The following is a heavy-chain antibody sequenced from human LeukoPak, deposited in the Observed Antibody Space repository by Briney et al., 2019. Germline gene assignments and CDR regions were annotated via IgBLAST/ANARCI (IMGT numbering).Heavy chain of an antibody. J-gene: IGHJ4*02. CDR3: ARDHDYGPDY. Sequence: GASVKDTCKASGYTFTDHYLHWLRQAPGRGLEWMGWTKPDSGATNFAQNFQGRVTMTSDTSINTAYMELSSLTSDDTAMYYCARDHDYGPDYWGQGTLVTVSA. CDR2: TKPDSGAT. CDR1: GYTFTDHY. V-gene: IGHV1-2*02. D-gene: IGHD4/OR15-4a*01.